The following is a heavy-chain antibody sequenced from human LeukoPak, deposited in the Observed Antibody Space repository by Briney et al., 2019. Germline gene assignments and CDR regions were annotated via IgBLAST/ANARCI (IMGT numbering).Heavy chain of an antibody. J-gene: IGHJ3*02. D-gene: IGHD2-21*02. Sequence: SQTLSLTCTVSGGSVSSGSYYWSWIRQPPGKGLEWIGYIYYSGSTSYNPSLKSRVTISVDTSKNQFSLKLSSVTAADTAMFYCARGVTAILARAFDIWGQGTVVTVSS. CDR3: ARGVTAILARAFDI. V-gene: IGHV4-61*01. CDR2: IYYSGST. CDR1: GGSVSSGSYY.